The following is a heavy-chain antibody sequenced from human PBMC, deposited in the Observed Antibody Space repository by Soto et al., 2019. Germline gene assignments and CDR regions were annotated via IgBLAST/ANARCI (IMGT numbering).Heavy chain of an antibody. CDR2: IYSGGST. V-gene: IGHV3-53*01. D-gene: IGHD6-19*01. J-gene: IGHJ4*02. CDR1: GFTFSSHY. CDR3: ARGGSAVARVDY. Sequence: EVQLVESGGGLIQPGGSLRLSCAASGFTFSSHYMTWVRQAPGKGLEWVSIIYSGGSTYYADSVKGRFTISRDNSKNTVYLQMNSLRAEDTAVYYCARGGSAVARVDYWGQGTLVTVSA.